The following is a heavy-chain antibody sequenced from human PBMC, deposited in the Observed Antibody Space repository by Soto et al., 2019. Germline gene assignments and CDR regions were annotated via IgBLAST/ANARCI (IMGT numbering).Heavy chain of an antibody. D-gene: IGHD7-27*01. V-gene: IGHV3-23*01. J-gene: IGHJ4*02. Sequence: PGGSLRLSCAASGFTFSNHGMSWVRQAPGKGLDWVSGISGSGRNTYYADSVKGRFTVSRDNSMGTLYLQMKSLRVEDTAIYYCAKEVSLGSTVDLGYWGQGTLVTVSS. CDR3: AKEVSLGSTVDLGY. CDR2: ISGSGRNT. CDR1: GFTFSNHG.